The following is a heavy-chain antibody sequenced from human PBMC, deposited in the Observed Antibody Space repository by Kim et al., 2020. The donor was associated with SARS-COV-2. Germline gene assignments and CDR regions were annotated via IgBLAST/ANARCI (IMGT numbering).Heavy chain of an antibody. CDR2: ISGSGGST. Sequence: GGSLRLSCAASGFTFSSYAMSWVRQAPGKGLEWVSAISGSGGSTYYADSVKGRFTISRDNSKNTLYLQMNSLRAEDTAVYYCAKSRSGGYGDSRGWFDPWGQGTLVTVSS. J-gene: IGHJ5*02. CDR3: AKSRSGGYGDSRGWFDP. V-gene: IGHV3-23*01. D-gene: IGHD4-17*01. CDR1: GFTFSSYA.